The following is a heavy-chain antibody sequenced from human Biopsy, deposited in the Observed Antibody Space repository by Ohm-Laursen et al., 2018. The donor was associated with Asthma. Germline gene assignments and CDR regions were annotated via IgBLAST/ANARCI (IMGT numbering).Heavy chain of an antibody. CDR3: ARGGTYTTDRYAY. V-gene: IGHV3-23*01. CDR2: ISSSGAST. J-gene: IGHJ4*02. Sequence: SLRLSCAASGFTFSSYAMSWVRQAPGKGLEWVSSISSSGASTYYADSVKGRFTISRDNSKNTLYLQMSSLRADDTAVYYCARGGTYTTDRYAYWGQGSLATVSS. D-gene: IGHD1-26*01. CDR1: GFTFSSYA.